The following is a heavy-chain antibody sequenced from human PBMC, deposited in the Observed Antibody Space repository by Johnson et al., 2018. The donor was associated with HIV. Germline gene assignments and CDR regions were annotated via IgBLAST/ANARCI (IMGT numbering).Heavy chain of an antibody. CDR3: GRESTGAGTAFDI. J-gene: IGHJ3*02. CDR2: ISWNSGRT. Sequence: VQLVESEGGLVQPGTSLRLSCAASGFIFDDYAMHWVRQAPGKGLAWVSGISWNSGRTAYADSVRGRFTISRDNAQNSLYLQMNSLRAEDTAVYYCGRESTGAGTAFDIWGQGTMVTVSS. CDR1: GFIFDDYA. V-gene: IGHV3-9*01. D-gene: IGHD2-8*02.